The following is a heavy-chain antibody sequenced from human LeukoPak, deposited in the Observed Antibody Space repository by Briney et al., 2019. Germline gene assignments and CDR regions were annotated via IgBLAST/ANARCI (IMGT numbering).Heavy chain of an antibody. D-gene: IGHD3-22*01. Sequence: ASVKVSCKASGYTFTSYDINWVRQATGQGLEWMGWMNPNSGNTGYAQKFQGRVTITRNTSISAAYMELSSLRSDDTAVYYCARDPSGYYYVWGQGTLVTVSS. CDR2: MNPNSGNT. J-gene: IGHJ4*02. CDR3: ARDPSGYYYV. V-gene: IGHV1-8*03. CDR1: GYTFTSYD.